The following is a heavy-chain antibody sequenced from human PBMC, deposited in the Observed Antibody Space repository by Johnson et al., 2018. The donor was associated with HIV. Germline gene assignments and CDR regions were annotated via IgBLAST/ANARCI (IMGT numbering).Heavy chain of an antibody. V-gene: IGHV3-15*01. CDR3: ARVYYYDNKDGFDI. CDR2: IKSKTDGGTT. D-gene: IGHD3-22*01. CDR1: GFTFSNAW. Sequence: VQLVESGGGLVKPGGSLRLSCAASGFTFSNAWMSWVRQAPGKGLEWVGRIKSKTDGGTTDYAAPVKGRFTISRDDSKNTLYLQMNSLRTEDTAVYYCARVYYYDNKDGFDIWGQGTMVTVSS. J-gene: IGHJ3*02.